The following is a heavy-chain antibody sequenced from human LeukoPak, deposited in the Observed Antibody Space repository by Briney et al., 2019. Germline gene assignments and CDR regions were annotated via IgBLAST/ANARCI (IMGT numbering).Heavy chain of an antibody. D-gene: IGHD6-13*01. CDR1: GGTFSSYT. V-gene: IGHV1-69*04. CDR2: IIPILGIA. CDR3: AREIGRIAAAGTFDY. Sequence: SVKVSRKASGGTFSSYTISWVRQAPGQGLEWIGRIIPILGIASYAQKFQGRVTITADKSTSTAYMELSSLRSEDTAVYYCAREIGRIAAAGTFDYWGQGTLVTVSS. J-gene: IGHJ4*02.